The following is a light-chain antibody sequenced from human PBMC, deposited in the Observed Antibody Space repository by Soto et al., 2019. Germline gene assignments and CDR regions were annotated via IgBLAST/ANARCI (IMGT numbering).Light chain of an antibody. J-gene: IGKJ4*01. Sequence: DIQMTQSPSTLSASVGDRVIITCRASQSIRSWLAWYQQKPGKAPKLLIYDASSLESGVPSRFSGSGSGTEFALTISSLQSADFATYYCQPYNNWPLTFGGGTKV. CDR1: QSIRSW. V-gene: IGKV1-5*01. CDR2: DAS. CDR3: QPYNNWPLT.